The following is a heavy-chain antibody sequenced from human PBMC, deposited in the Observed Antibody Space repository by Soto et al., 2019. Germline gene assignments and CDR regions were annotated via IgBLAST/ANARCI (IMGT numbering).Heavy chain of an antibody. J-gene: IGHJ4*01. CDR3: ARGEQYSGRIFDY. CDR2: TYYRSKWYY. D-gene: IGHD1-26*01. CDR1: GDSVSSNSAG. V-gene: IGHV6-1*01. Sequence: SQTLSLTCAITGDSVSSNSAGWSWVRQSPSRGLEWLGRTYYRSKWYYEYAVSVRGRITINPDTSKNQYSLQLNSVTPEDTAVYFCARGEQYSGRIFDYGDQGTLVTVSS.